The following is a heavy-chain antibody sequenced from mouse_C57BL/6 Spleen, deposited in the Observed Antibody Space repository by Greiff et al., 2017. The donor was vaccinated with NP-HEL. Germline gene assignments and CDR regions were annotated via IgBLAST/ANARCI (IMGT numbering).Heavy chain of an antibody. CDR2: IDPSDSYT. CDR1: GYTFTSYW. V-gene: IGHV1-69*01. Sequence: QVQLQQPGAELVMPGASVKLSCKASGYTFTSYWMHWVKQRPGQGLEWIGEIDPSDSYTNYNQKFKGKSTLTVDKSSSTAYMQLSSLTSEDSAVYYCARSGYYGHYAMDYWGQGTSVTVSS. D-gene: IGHD1-1*01. CDR3: ARSGYYGHYAMDY. J-gene: IGHJ4*01.